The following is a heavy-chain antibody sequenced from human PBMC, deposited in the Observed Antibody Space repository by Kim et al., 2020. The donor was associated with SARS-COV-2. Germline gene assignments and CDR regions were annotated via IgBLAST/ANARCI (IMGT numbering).Heavy chain of an antibody. CDR2: IYYSGST. CDR1: GGSISSYY. J-gene: IGHJ5*02. CDR3: ARHEAPGDSGSYSDDYWFDR. V-gene: IGHV4-59*08. Sequence: SETLSLTCTASGGSISSYYWRWIRQPPGKGLEWIGYIYYSGSTNYNPSLKSRVTISVDTSKNQFSLKRSSVTAADTAVYYCARHEAPGDSGSYSDDYWFDRGGQATLVTVSS. D-gene: IGHD1-26*01.